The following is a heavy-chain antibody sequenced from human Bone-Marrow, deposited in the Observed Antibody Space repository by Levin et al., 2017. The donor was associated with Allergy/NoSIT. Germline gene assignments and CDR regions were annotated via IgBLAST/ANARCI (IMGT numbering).Heavy chain of an antibody. Sequence: GGSLRLSCAASGFTFSNAWMSWVRQAPGKGLEWVGRIKSKTDGGTTDYAAPVKGRFTISRDDSKNTLYLQMNSLKTEDTAVYYCTTAWRLRLGELSLIDAFDSWGQGTMVTVSS. D-gene: IGHD3-16*02. CDR1: GFTFSNAW. CDR3: TTAWRLRLGELSLIDAFDS. CDR2: IKSKTDGGTT. J-gene: IGHJ3*02. V-gene: IGHV3-15*01.